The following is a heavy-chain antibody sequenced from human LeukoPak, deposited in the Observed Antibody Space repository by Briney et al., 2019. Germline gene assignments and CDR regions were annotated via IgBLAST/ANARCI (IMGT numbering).Heavy chain of an antibody. V-gene: IGHV3-74*01. CDR3: AKGNGDYVRGLFDY. CDR1: GFTFSSYW. CDR2: INSDGSST. J-gene: IGHJ4*02. D-gene: IGHD4-17*01. Sequence: PGGSLRLSCAASGFTFSSYWMHWVRQAPGKGLVWVSRINSDGSSTSYADSVKGRFTISRDNAKNTLYMQINSLRADDTAVYYCAKGNGDYVRGLFDYWGQGTLVTVSS.